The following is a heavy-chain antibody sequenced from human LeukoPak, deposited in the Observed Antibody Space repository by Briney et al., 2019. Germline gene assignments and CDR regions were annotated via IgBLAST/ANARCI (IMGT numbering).Heavy chain of an antibody. J-gene: IGHJ6*03. CDR2: ISGSGGST. CDR1: GFTFSSYA. D-gene: IGHD5-12*01. CDR3: AAGGYSGYDRQYYYYMDV. V-gene: IGHV3-23*01. Sequence: PGGSLRLSCAASGFTFSSYAMSWVRQAPGKGLEWVSAISGSGGSTYYADSVKGRFTISRDNSKNTLYLQMNSLRAEDTAVYYCAAGGYSGYDRQYYYYMDVWGKGTTVTVSS.